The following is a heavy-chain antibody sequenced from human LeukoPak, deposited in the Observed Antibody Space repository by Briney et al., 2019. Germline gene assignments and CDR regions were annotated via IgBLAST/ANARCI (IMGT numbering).Heavy chain of an antibody. CDR1: GGSFSGYY. Sequence: SETLSLTCAVYGGSFSGYYWSWIRQPPGQGLEWIGEINHSGSTNYNPSLKSRVTISVDTSKSQFSLKLSSVTAADTAVYYCARALGYCSSTSCYWADYYYYYGMDVWGQGTTVTVSS. V-gene: IGHV4-34*01. CDR3: ARALGYCSSTSCYWADYYYYYGMDV. J-gene: IGHJ6*02. CDR2: INHSGST. D-gene: IGHD2-2*01.